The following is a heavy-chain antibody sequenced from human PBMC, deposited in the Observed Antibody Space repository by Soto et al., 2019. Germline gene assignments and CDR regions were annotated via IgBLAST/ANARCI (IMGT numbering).Heavy chain of an antibody. CDR1: GFSLTTSGVG. J-gene: IGHJ4*02. CDR2: IYWDDDK. D-gene: IGHD3-3*01. V-gene: IGHV2-5*02. CDR3: AHRVLRTVFRLVTTTAIYFDF. Sequence: QITLNECGPTVVRPTETLTLTCRFSGFSLTTSGVGVGWIRQSSVQAPEWLVLIYWDDDKRYSASLESRLTITKDTSKNQMVLTVSDLHPTDTATYYCAHRVLRTVFRLVTTTAIYFDFWGQGTPVAVSS.